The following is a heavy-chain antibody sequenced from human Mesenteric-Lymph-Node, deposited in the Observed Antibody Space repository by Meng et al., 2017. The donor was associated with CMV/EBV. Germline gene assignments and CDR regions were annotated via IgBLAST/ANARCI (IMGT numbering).Heavy chain of an antibody. J-gene: IGHJ3*02. Sequence: GESLKISCAASGFTFSSYWMHWVRQAPGKGLVWVSHMNSDGSSTGYADSVKGRFTISRDNAKNTLYLQMNSLRAEDTAVYYCARGRGYYSYDAFDIWGQGTMVTVSS. CDR2: MNSDGSST. V-gene: IGHV3-74*01. D-gene: IGHD3-22*01. CDR3: ARGRGYYSYDAFDI. CDR1: GFTFSSYW.